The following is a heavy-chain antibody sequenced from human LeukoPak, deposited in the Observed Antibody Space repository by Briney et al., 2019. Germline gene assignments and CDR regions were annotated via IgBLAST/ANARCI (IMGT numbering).Heavy chain of an antibody. V-gene: IGHV3-15*01. D-gene: IGHD6-19*01. J-gene: IGHJ4*02. CDR1: GFTFGDYA. CDR3: AKDQDSSGWFWDY. CDR2: IKSKTDGGTT. Sequence: GGSLRLSCTASGFTFGDYAMSWVRQAPGKGLEWVGRIKSKTDGGTTDYAAPVKGRFTISRDDSKNTLYLQMNSLRTEDTALYYCAKDQDSSGWFWDYWGQGTLVTVSS.